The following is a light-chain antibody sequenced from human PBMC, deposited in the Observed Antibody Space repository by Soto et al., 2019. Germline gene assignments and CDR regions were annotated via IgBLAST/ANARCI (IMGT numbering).Light chain of an antibody. V-gene: IGLV2-14*01. CDR2: DVS. Sequence: SALTQPASVSGSPGESITISCNSSDVGGYNYVSWYQQHPGKAPKLMIYDVSNRPSGVSNRFSGSKSGNTASLTISGLQVEDEADYYCSSYTNSNTLVFGTGTKVTVL. CDR3: SSYTNSNTLV. J-gene: IGLJ1*01. CDR1: SDVGGYNY.